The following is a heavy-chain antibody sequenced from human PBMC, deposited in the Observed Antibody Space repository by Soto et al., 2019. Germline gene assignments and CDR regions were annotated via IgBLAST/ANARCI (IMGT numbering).Heavy chain of an antibody. J-gene: IGHJ6*02. CDR2: IIPLHNTA. CDR1: GGAFTNYS. V-gene: IGHV1-69*06. CDR3: AIWSNWNPLYYRGMDV. D-gene: IGHD1-20*01. Sequence: QVQLLQSGAEVKKPGSSVKVSCKVSGGAFTNYSLNWVRHAPGQGLEWLGGIIPLHNTANYSLKLLGRGSVTADISSNTVYMHLSGLTSYDTATYYCAIWSNWNPLYYRGMDVWGQVTTVTVSS.